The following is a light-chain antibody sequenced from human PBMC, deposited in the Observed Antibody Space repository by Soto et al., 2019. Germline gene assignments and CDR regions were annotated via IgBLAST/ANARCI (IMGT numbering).Light chain of an antibody. Sequence: DMQMTQSPSSLSASVADRVTVPSRASQSISNYSNWYQQKPGKAPKLLICAASSLQSGVQSRFSGGGSGTDFTLTISSLQPEDFATYYCQQSYSTLRWTFVLGTKVDIK. V-gene: IGKV1-39*01. CDR2: AAS. J-gene: IGKJ1*01. CDR3: QQSYSTLRWT. CDR1: QSISNY.